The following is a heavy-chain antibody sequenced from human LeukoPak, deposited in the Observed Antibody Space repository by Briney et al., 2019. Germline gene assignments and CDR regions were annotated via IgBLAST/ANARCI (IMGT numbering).Heavy chain of an antibody. CDR1: GYTFTGYY. D-gene: IGHD2-21*01. CDR3: ARLPLWGDAFDI. J-gene: IGHJ3*02. Sequence: ASVKVSCKASGYTFTGYYMHWVRQAPGQGLERMGWINPNSGGTNYAQKFQGRVTMTRDTSISTAYMELSRLRSDDTAVYYCARLPLWGDAFDIWGQGTMVTVSS. CDR2: INPNSGGT. V-gene: IGHV1-2*02.